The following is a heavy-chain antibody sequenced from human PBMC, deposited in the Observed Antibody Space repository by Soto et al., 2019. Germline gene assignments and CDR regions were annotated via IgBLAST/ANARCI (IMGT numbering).Heavy chain of an antibody. D-gene: IGHD3-10*01. J-gene: IGHJ4*02. CDR1: GDSVSSTDAV. CDR2: TFYRSEWSH. CDR3: ASENTMNRGVLNPLDY. Sequence: SQTLSLTCAISGDSVSSTDAVWNWLRQSPSRGLEWLGRTFYRSEWSHDYALSVKSRLTINPDTSKNQFSLQLNSVTPEDTAVYYCASENTMNRGVLNPLDYWGQGTLVTVSS. V-gene: IGHV6-1*01.